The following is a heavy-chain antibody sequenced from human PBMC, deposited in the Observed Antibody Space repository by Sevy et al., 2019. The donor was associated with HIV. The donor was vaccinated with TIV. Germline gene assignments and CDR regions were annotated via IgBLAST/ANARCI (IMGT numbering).Heavy chain of an antibody. J-gene: IGHJ6*02. V-gene: IGHV3-49*04. D-gene: IGHD3-3*01. CDR3: TRVPYDFWSGYWNYYYYYGMDV. CDR1: GFTFGDYA. Sequence: GGSLRLSCTASGFTFGDYAMSWVRQAPGKGLEWVGFIRSKAYGGTTEYAASVKGRFTISRDDSKGIAYLQMNSLKTEDTAVYYCTRVPYDFWSGYWNYYYYYGMDVWGQGTTVTVSS. CDR2: IRSKAYGGTT.